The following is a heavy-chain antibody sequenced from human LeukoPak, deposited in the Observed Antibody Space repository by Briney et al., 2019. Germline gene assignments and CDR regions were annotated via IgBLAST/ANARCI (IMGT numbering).Heavy chain of an antibody. CDR3: ARDAAAPYYYDSSGYAGGFY. Sequence: GGSLRLSCAASGFTFSSYSMNWVRQAPGKGLEWVSSISSISSYIYYADSVKGRFTISRDNAKNSLYLQMNSLRAEDTAVYYCARDAAAPYYYDSSGYAGGFYWGQGTLVTVSS. CDR2: ISSISSYI. D-gene: IGHD3-22*01. V-gene: IGHV3-21*01. J-gene: IGHJ4*02. CDR1: GFTFSSYS.